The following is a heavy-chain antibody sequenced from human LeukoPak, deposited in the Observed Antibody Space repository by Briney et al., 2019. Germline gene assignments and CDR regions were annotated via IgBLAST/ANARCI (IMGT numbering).Heavy chain of an antibody. D-gene: IGHD3-9*01. J-gene: IGHJ4*02. V-gene: IGHV3-23*01. Sequence: GGSLRLSCSASGFTFSNFAMSWVRQAPGKGLEWVSGISGSGIRTFSADSVKGRFTISRDNSKNALYLQIHSLRAEDTAVYYCAKSIDFTGYSSWDYWGRGTLVTVSS. CDR2: ISGSGIRT. CDR3: AKSIDFTGYSSWDY. CDR1: GFTFSNFA.